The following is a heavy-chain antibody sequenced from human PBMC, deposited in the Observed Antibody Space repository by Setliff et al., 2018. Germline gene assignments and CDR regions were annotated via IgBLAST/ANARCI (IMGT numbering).Heavy chain of an antibody. CDR1: GFSFSNYG. V-gene: IGHV3-33*06. CDR3: AKESGAHYFYYYYMDV. CDR2: IWFDGSNH. Sequence: QSGGSLRLSCVFSGFSFSNYGMHWVRQAPGKGLEWVAAIWFDGSNHYYVDSVKGRFIISRDNSKNTLYLQMNSLRAEDTAVYFCAKESGAHYFYYYYMDVWGKGTTVTVSS. J-gene: IGHJ6*03. D-gene: IGHD2-15*01.